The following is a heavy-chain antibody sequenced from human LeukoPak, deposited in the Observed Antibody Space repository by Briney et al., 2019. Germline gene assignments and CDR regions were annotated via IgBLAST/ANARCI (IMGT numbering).Heavy chain of an antibody. D-gene: IGHD6-19*01. J-gene: IGHJ4*02. V-gene: IGHV3-48*03. CDR1: GFTFSSYE. Sequence: GGSLRLSCAASGFTFSSYEMNWVRQAPGKGLEWVSYISSSGSTLYYADSVKGRFTISRDNAKNSLYLQMNSLRAEDTAVYYCARSGSSGWYFDYWGQGTLVTVSS. CDR3: ARSGSSGWYFDY. CDR2: ISSSGSTL.